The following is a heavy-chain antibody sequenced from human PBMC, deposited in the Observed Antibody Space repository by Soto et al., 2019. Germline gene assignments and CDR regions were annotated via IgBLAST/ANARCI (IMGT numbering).Heavy chain of an antibody. J-gene: IGHJ5*02. D-gene: IGHD4-17*01. Sequence: ASVKVSCKVSGHTITGLSMHWVRQAPGKGLEWMGGFDPEDGETIYAQKFQGRVTMTEDTSTDTAYMELSSLRSEDTAVYYCATENGDYRWFDPWGQGTLVTVSS. CDR1: GHTITGLS. CDR2: FDPEDGET. V-gene: IGHV1-24*01. CDR3: ATENGDYRWFDP.